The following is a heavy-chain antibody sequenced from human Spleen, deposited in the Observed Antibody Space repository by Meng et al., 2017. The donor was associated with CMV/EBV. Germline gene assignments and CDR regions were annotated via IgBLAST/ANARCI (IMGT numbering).Heavy chain of an antibody. J-gene: IGHJ4*02. D-gene: IGHD3-16*01. Sequence: CEASGYIFTSYGISWVRQAPGQGLEWMGWISVNNGKTNYAPKLQGRLTMTTDTSTSTAYMELRSLRSDDTAVYYCARVVKLGGYFDYWGQGTLVTVSS. CDR2: ISVNNGKT. CDR1: GYIFTSYG. V-gene: IGHV1-18*01. CDR3: ARVVKLGGYFDY.